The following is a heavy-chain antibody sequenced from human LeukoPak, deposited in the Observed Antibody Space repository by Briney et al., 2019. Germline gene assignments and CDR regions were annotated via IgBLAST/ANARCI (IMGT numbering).Heavy chain of an antibody. J-gene: IGHJ4*02. D-gene: IGHD6-19*01. Sequence: GGSLRLSCAVSGFTVSSNYMSWVRQAPGKGLEWVSVLYSGGNTYYADSVKGRFTISRDNSKNTLYLQMNSLRAEDTAAYYCARGQWLGDYWGQGTLVTVSS. CDR2: LYSGGNT. CDR3: ARGQWLGDY. V-gene: IGHV3-53*01. CDR1: GFTVSSNY.